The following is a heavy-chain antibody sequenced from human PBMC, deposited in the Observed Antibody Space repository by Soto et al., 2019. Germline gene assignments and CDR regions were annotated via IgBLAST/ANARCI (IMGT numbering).Heavy chain of an antibody. CDR2: ISGSGAST. CDR1: GFTISSYA. Sequence: PGGSLRLSCAASGFTISSYAMSWVRQAPGKGLEWVSTISGSGASTYYADSVKGRFTISRDTSKNTLYLLMNSLRAEDTAVYYCAREGSTRRYFYYHYGMDVWGQGTTVTVS. CDR3: AREGSTRRYFYYHYGMDV. J-gene: IGHJ6*02. V-gene: IGHV3-23*01. D-gene: IGHD2-2*01.